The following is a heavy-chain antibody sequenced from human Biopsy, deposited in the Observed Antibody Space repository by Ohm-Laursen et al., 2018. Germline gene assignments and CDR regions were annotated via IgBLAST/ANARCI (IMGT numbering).Heavy chain of an antibody. Sequence: SETLSLTCSVSGGSIDFKYWTWIRQSADKGLEWIRRITPTGVTHYNPSLESRVTMSLDTSKKLFSLKLSSVTAADTAMYYCARELMEYYDSSGYFDHWGQGSLVTVSS. CDR1: GGSIDFKY. CDR2: ITPTGVT. CDR3: ARELMEYYDSSGYFDH. D-gene: IGHD3-22*01. J-gene: IGHJ4*02. V-gene: IGHV4-4*07.